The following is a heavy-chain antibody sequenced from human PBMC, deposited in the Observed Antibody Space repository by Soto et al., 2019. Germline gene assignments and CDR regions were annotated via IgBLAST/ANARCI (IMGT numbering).Heavy chain of an antibody. D-gene: IGHD3-9*01. CDR3: ARALKGYYDIMTGYSRPMYYYYGMDV. V-gene: IGHV1-69*13. CDR2: ITTIFGTA. Sequence: GASVKVSCKASGGTFSSYAISWLRQTPGQGLEWMGGITTIFGTANYAQKFQGRVTITADESTSTAYMELSSLRSEDTAVYYCARALKGYYDIMTGYSRPMYYYYGMDVWGQGTTVTSP. CDR1: GGTFSSYA. J-gene: IGHJ6*02.